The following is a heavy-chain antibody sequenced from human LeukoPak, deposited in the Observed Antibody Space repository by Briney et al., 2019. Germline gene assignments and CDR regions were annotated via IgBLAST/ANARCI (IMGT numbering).Heavy chain of an antibody. V-gene: IGHV4-34*01. Sequence: SETLSLTCTVSGGSISSGYYWSWIRQPPGKGLEWIGEINHSGSTNYNPSLESRVTISVDTSKNQFSLKLSSVTAADTAVYYCARLYPLRLLWFGDHWFDPWGQGTLVTVSS. CDR2: INHSGST. J-gene: IGHJ5*02. CDR3: ARLYPLRLLWFGDHWFDP. D-gene: IGHD3-10*01. CDR1: GGSISSGYY.